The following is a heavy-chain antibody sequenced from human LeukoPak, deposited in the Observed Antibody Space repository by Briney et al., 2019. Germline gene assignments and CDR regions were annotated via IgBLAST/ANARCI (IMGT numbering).Heavy chain of an antibody. J-gene: IGHJ4*02. CDR1: GGSISSSSYY. D-gene: IGHD4-17*01. CDR3: ARRHSPPRFDYAY. Sequence: NSSETLSLTCTVSGGSISSSSYYWGWIRQPPGKGLEWIGEINHSGGTNYNPSLKSRVTISVDTSKNQFSLNLNSVTAADTAVYYCARRHSPPRFDYAYWGQGTLVTVSS. CDR2: INHSGGT. V-gene: IGHV4-39*07.